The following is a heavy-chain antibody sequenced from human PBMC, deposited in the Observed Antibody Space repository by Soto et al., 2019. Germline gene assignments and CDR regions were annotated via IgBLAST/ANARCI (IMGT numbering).Heavy chain of an antibody. CDR2: SSSSGTTI. Sequence: EVQLVESGGGLVQPGGSLRLSCAASGFTFSSYEMNWVRQAPGKGLEWVSYSSSSGTTIYYADSVKGRFTISRDNAKNSLYLQMNSLRAEDTAVYYCARDLGIPDAFDIWGQGTMVTVSS. CDR3: ARDLGIPDAFDI. J-gene: IGHJ3*02. D-gene: IGHD2-21*01. CDR1: GFTFSSYE. V-gene: IGHV3-48*03.